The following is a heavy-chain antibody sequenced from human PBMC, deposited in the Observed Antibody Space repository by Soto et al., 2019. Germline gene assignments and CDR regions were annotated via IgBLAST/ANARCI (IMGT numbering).Heavy chain of an antibody. D-gene: IGHD4-17*01. J-gene: IGHJ5*02. Sequence: SETLSLTCTVSGGSIGSSSNYWGWIRQPPGKGLEWIGSIYYSGSTYYNPSLKSRVTKSVDTSKNQFSLKLSSVTAADTAVYYCARVGGDYEARWFDPWGQGTLVTVSS. CDR1: GGSIGSSSNY. V-gene: IGHV4-39*07. CDR2: IYYSGST. CDR3: ARVGGDYEARWFDP.